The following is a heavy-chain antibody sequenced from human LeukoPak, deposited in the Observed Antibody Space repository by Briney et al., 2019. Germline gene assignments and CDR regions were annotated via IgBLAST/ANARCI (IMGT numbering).Heavy chain of an antibody. CDR1: GFTFSSYT. J-gene: IGHJ6*02. D-gene: IGHD3-9*01. V-gene: IGHV3-7*01. Sequence: GGSLRLSCAASGFTFSSYTMSWVRQAPGKGLEWVANIKQEGSEIYYVDSVKGRFTISKDNAKNSLYLQMNSLRAEDTAVYYCARSRIWHFGWLTWSMDVWGQGTTVTVSS. CDR2: IKQEGSEI. CDR3: ARSRIWHFGWLTWSMDV.